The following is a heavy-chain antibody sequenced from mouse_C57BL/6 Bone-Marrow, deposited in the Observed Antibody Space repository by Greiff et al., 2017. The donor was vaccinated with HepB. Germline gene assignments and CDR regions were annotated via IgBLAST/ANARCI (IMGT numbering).Heavy chain of an antibody. D-gene: IGHD2-5*01. CDR1: GFTFSDYY. Sequence: EVQRVESGGGLVQPGGSLKLSCAASGFTFSDYYMYWVRQTPEKRLEWVAYISNGGGSTYYPDTVKGRFTISRDNAKNTLYLQMSRLKSEDTAMYYCARRYSNYGSMDYWGQGTSVTVSS. CDR3: ARRYSNYGSMDY. V-gene: IGHV5-12*01. CDR2: ISNGGGST. J-gene: IGHJ4*01.